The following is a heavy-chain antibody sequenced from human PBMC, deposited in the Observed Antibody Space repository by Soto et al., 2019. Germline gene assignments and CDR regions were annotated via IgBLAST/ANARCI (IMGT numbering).Heavy chain of an antibody. V-gene: IGHV2-5*02. CDR1: GFTLTTSGVA. D-gene: IGHD4-17*01. CDR2: MYWDDDN. Sequence: QITLKESGPTLVKPTQTLTLTCTFSGFTLTTSGVAVGWIRQPLGKALEWLALMYWDDDNRYSPSLKSRLTIPNDTSKDQVVLTVTNVDPVDSGTYICTYIALPVAGYGDGIFNYWGQGTLVTVSS. J-gene: IGHJ4*02. CDR3: TYIALPVAGYGDGIFNY.